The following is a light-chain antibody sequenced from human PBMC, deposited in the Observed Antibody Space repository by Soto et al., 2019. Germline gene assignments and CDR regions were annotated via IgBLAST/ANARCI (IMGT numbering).Light chain of an antibody. CDR3: QSYDSSLSGSRDV. V-gene: IGLV1-40*01. CDR2: GNN. Sequence: QSVLTQPPSVSGAPGQRVTISCTGSSSNIGAHYDVHWYQQLPGTAPKLLIYGNNNRPSGVPDRFSGSKSATSASLAITGLQAEDEADYYCQSYDSSLSGSRDVLGTGTKVTVL. CDR1: SSNIGAHYD. J-gene: IGLJ1*01.